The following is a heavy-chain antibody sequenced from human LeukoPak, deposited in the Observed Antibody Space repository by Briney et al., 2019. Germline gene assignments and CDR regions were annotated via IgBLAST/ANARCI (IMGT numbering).Heavy chain of an antibody. Sequence: SETLSLTCGVSGGSVINTNWWTWVRQPPGKGLEWIGEVHLDGRTNYNPSLESRLTMSVDVSENQVSLKLTSVTAADTAVYYCASGQIVDDAFDIWGQGTMVTVSS. CDR3: ASGQIVDDAFDI. CDR1: GGSVINTNW. CDR2: VHLDGRT. J-gene: IGHJ3*02. D-gene: IGHD3-22*01. V-gene: IGHV4-4*02.